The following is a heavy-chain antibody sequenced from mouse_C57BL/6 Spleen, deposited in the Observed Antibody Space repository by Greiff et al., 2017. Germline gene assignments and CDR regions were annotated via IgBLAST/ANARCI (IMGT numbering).Heavy chain of an antibody. CDR3: ASDSTLFAC. V-gene: IGHV1-52*01. D-gene: IGHD5-1*01. CDR2: IDPSDSDT. Sequence: QVHVKQSGAELVRPGSSVKLSCKASGYTFTSYWMHWVKQRPRQGLEWIGNIDPSDSDTHYNQKFKDKATLTVDKSSSTAHMQLSSLTSEDSAVYYCASDSTLFACWGQGTLVTVSA. J-gene: IGHJ3*01. CDR1: GYTFTSYW.